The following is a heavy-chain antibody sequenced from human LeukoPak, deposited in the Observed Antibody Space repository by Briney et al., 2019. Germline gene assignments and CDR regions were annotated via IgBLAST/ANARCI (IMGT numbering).Heavy chain of an antibody. V-gene: IGHV3-48*04. D-gene: IGHD3-3*01. CDR1: GFTFSSYG. Sequence: GGSLRLSCAASGFTFSSYGMTWVRQAPGKGLEWVSYISSSSSTIYYADSVKGRFTISRDNAKNSLYLQMNGLRAEDTAVYYCARDRNTDFWSGYYTNYFDYWGQGTLVTVSS. CDR2: ISSSSSTI. CDR3: ARDRNTDFWSGYYTNYFDY. J-gene: IGHJ4*02.